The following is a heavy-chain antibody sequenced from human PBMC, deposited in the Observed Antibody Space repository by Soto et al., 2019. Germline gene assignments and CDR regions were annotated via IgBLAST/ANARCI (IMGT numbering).Heavy chain of an antibody. CDR1: GYTFTSYT. J-gene: IGHJ4*02. V-gene: IGHV1-3*05. Sequence: QVQLVQSGAEEKKPGASVKVSCKASGYTFTSYTMNWVRQAPGQRLEWMGWINAGNGNIKYSEKFQVRVTITRDTSASTAYMELSSLRSEDTAVYYCARSPSLFIDYWGQGTLFTVSS. CDR3: ARSPSLFIDY. CDR2: INAGNGNI. D-gene: IGHD3-10*01.